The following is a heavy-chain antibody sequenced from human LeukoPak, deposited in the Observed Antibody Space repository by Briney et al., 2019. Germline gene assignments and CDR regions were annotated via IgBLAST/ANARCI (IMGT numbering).Heavy chain of an antibody. CDR3: ARGVAAAGANWFDP. Sequence: ASVKVSCKASGYTFTGYYMHWVRQAPGQGLEWMGWINPNSGGTNYQGRVTMTRDTSISTAYMELSRLRSDDTAVYYCARGVAAAGANWFDPRGQGTLVTVSS. V-gene: IGHV1-2*02. J-gene: IGHJ5*02. CDR1: GYTFTGYY. CDR2: INPNSGGT. D-gene: IGHD6-13*01.